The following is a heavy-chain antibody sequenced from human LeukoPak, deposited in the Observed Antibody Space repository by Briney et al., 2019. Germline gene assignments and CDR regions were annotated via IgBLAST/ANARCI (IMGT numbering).Heavy chain of an antibody. CDR2: IYHSGTT. J-gene: IGHJ4*02. D-gene: IGHD1-26*01. Sequence: SGTLSLTCTVSGGSISSTNWWNWVRQPPGKGLEWIGEIYHSGTTNYNPSLMSRVTISIDKSKNQFSLKLSSVTAADTAVYYCARGGGASDYWGQGTLVTVSS. V-gene: IGHV4-4*02. CDR3: ARGGGASDY. CDR1: GGSISSTNW.